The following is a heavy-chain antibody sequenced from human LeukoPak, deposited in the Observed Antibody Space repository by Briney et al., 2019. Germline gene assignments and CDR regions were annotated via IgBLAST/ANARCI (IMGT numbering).Heavy chain of an antibody. J-gene: IGHJ6*02. CDR3: AREIVVVVAATPYGMDV. D-gene: IGHD2-15*01. CDR1: GYTFTGYY. Sequence: GASVKVSCKASGYTFTGYYMHWVRQAPGQGLEWMGWINPNSGGTNYAQKFQGRVTMTRDTSISTAYMELSRLISDDTAVYYCAREIVVVVAATPYGMDVWGQGTTVTVSS. CDR2: INPNSGGT. V-gene: IGHV1-2*02.